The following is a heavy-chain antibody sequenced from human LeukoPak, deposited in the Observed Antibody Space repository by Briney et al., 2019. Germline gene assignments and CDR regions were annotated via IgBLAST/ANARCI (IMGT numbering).Heavy chain of an antibody. Sequence: KPSETLSLTCTVSGGSISSYYWSWIRQPPGKGLEWIGSIYYSGSTNYNPSLKSRVTISLDTSKIQFSLKLTSVTAADTAVYYCARDYGDYGGWFDPWGQGTLVTVSS. CDR2: IYYSGST. V-gene: IGHV4-59*12. D-gene: IGHD4-17*01. CDR3: ARDYGDYGGWFDP. CDR1: GGSISSYY. J-gene: IGHJ5*02.